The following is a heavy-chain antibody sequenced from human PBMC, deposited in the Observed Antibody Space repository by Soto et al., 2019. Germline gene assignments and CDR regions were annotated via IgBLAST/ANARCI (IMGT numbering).Heavy chain of an antibody. CDR3: ARDLSSGHSNYGKYYFDY. CDR2: TYYRSKWYN. D-gene: IGHD4-4*01. CDR1: GDSVSGNIAA. Sequence: SQTLSLTCAISGDSVSGNIAALNWIRQSPSRGLEWLGRTYYRSKWYNDYAVSVKSRITINPDTSKNQFSLQLNSVTPEDTAVYYSARDLSSGHSNYGKYYFDYWGQGTLVNVSS. J-gene: IGHJ4*02. V-gene: IGHV6-1*01.